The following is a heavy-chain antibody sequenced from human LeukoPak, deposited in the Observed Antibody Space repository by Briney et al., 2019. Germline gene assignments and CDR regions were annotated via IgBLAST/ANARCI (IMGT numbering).Heavy chain of an antibody. CDR3: ARDRQATRDYYMDV. J-gene: IGHJ6*03. V-gene: IGHV3-23*01. CDR2: ISGSGGST. CDR1: GFTFSSYA. Sequence: GGSLRLSCVGVSGFTFSSYAMSWARQAPGKGLEWVSAISGSGGSTYYADSVKGRFTISRDNSKNTLYLQMNSLRAEDTAVYYCARDRQATRDYYMDVWGKGTTVIVSS.